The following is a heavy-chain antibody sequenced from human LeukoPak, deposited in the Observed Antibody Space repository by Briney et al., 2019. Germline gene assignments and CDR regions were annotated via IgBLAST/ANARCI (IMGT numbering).Heavy chain of an antibody. CDR3: ASTIPSSGSWFDP. CDR2: IIPIFGTA. J-gene: IGHJ5*02. D-gene: IGHD1-26*01. CDR1: GGTFSSYA. Sequence: SSVKVSCKASGGTFSSYAISWVRQAPGQGLEWMGGIIPIFGTANYAQKFQGRVTITTDESTSTAYMELSSLRSEDTAVYYCASTIPSSGSWFDPWGQGTLVIVST. V-gene: IGHV1-69*05.